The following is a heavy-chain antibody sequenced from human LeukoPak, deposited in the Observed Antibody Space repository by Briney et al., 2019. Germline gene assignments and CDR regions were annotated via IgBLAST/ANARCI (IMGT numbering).Heavy chain of an antibody. Sequence: SETLSLTCTVSGYPINNAYYWVWIRQPPGKGLEWIGSIYYSGSTYYNPSLKSRVTISVDTSKNQFSLKLSSVTAADTAVYYCARVVVPAAGWFDPWGQGTLVTVSS. CDR3: ARVVVPAAGWFDP. V-gene: IGHV4-38-2*02. CDR2: IYYSGST. D-gene: IGHD2-2*01. J-gene: IGHJ5*02. CDR1: GYPINNAYY.